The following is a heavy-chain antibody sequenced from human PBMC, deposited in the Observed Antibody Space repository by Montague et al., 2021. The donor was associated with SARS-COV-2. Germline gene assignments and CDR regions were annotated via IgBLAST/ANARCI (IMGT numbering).Heavy chain of an antibody. J-gene: IGHJ4*02. D-gene: IGHD3-10*01. V-gene: IGHV4-4*07. CDR1: GDSITNHY. Sequence: SETLSLTCSVSGDSITNHYWSWIWQPAGKGLEWIGRMHFTGKTNFSPFFSSRLTMSADTPKNQFSLKLTSVTAADTAIYFCARDRFDFGAGRQGTIDFWGQGTLVTVSS. CDR2: MHFTGKT. CDR3: ARDRFDFGAGRQGTIDF.